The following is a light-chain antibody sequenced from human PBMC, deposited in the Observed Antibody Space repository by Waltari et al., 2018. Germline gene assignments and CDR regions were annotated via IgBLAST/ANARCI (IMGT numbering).Light chain of an antibody. J-gene: IGLJ3*02. Sequence: QSVLTQPPSVSGAPGQRVTISCTGSSSNIGTRYGLHWYQQLPGTAPNLLIYAHHQRPAGSPDRFSGSKSGTSAALAIPGLQPEDEADYYCQSYDITLSAWVFGGGTRLTVL. CDR2: AHH. CDR1: SSNIGTRYG. CDR3: QSYDITLSAWV. V-gene: IGLV1-40*01.